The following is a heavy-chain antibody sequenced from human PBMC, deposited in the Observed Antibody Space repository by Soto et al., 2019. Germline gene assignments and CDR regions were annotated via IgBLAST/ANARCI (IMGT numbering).Heavy chain of an antibody. CDR3: ARDWFKGDFDL. CDR1: GSSFNSYV. J-gene: IGHJ2*01. D-gene: IGHD3-10*01. Sequence: GASVKLSCKASGSSFNSYVMHWVCQAPGQRLEWMGWINACNGNTNYSQKVQGRVTMTKDTSTSTAYMELRSLRSDVTAVYYCARDWFKGDFDLWGRGTLVTVSS. CDR2: INACNGNT. V-gene: IGHV1-3*01.